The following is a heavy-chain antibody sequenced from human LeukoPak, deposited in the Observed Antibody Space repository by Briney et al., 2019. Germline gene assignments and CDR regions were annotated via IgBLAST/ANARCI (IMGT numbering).Heavy chain of an antibody. J-gene: IGHJ3*02. CDR2: INSDGSTT. V-gene: IGHV3-74*01. CDR1: GFTFSKYW. CDR3: ARILYAFDI. Sequence: GGSLRLSCAASGFTFSKYWMHWVRQAPGKGLVWVSGINSDGSTTDYADSVKGRFTISRDNAKNTLYLQMNSLRVEDTAVYYCARILYAFDIWGQGTMVTVSS. D-gene: IGHD2-15*01.